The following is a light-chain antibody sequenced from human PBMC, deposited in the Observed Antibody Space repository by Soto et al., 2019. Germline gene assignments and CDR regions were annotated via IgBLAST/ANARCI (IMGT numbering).Light chain of an antibody. CDR2: GAS. Sequence: EIVMTQSPATLSVSPGERATLSSRASQSVSSNLAWYQQKPGQAPRLLIYGASTRATGIPARFSGSGSGTEFTLTISRLEPEDFAVYYCQQYGSSSWTFGQGTKVDIK. V-gene: IGKV3-15*01. CDR3: QQYGSSSWT. J-gene: IGKJ1*01. CDR1: QSVSSN.